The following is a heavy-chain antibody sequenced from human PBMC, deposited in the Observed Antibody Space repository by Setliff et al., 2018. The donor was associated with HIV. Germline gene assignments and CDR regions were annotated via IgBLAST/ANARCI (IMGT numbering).Heavy chain of an antibody. CDR3: TRAFPPMLPAVFDS. Sequence: APEKVSCKASGFSFCRHYMHWVRQAPGEGLEWVAMINPSDGIPSYAQKFQDRVVVTRDTSRSIVYMALSSLLSDDTAVYFCTRAFPPMLPAVFDSWGLGTLVTVSS. CDR1: GFSFCRHY. J-gene: IGHJ4*03. CDR2: INPSDGIP. D-gene: IGHD3-16*01. V-gene: IGHV1-46*01.